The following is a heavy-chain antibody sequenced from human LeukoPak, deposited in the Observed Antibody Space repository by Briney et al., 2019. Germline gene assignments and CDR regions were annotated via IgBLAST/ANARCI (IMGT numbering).Heavy chain of an antibody. D-gene: IGHD6-25*01. J-gene: IGHJ5*02. V-gene: IGHV4-59*01. CDR2: IYYSGST. Sequence: SETLSLTCTVSGGSISSYYWSWIRQPPGKGLEWIGYIYYSGSTNYNPSLKSRVTISVDTSKNQFSLKLSSVTAADTAVYYCARVSISSSGWFGPWGQGTLVTVSS. CDR1: GGSISSYY. CDR3: ARVSISSSGWFGP.